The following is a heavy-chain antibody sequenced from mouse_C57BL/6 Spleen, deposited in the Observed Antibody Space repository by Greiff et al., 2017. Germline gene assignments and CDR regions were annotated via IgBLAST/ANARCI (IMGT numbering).Heavy chain of an antibody. CDR3: ARSALYWDDYAMDY. CDR1: GYAFSSSW. Sequence: VQGVESGPELVKPGASVKISCKASGYAFSSSWMNWVKQRPGKGLEWIGRIYPGDGDTNYNGKLKGKATLTADKASSTAYMQLSSLTSEDSAVYFCARSALYWDDYAMDYWGQGTSVTVSS. V-gene: IGHV1-82*01. CDR2: IYPGDGDT. J-gene: IGHJ4*01. D-gene: IGHD4-1*01.